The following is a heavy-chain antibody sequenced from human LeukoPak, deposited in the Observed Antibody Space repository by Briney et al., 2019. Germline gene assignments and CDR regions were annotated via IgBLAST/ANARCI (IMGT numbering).Heavy chain of an antibody. CDR3: AREDPQTTVPEGMDV. CDR2: IYYSGTT. V-gene: IGHV4-59*01. D-gene: IGHD4-17*01. Sequence: SETLSLTCTVSGGSISHYYWSWIRQSPGKGLEWIGYIYYSGTTNYNPSLKSRVTISVDTSKNQFSLQLRSVTAADTAVYYCAREDPQTTVPEGMDVWGQGTTVIVSS. CDR1: GGSISHYY. J-gene: IGHJ6*02.